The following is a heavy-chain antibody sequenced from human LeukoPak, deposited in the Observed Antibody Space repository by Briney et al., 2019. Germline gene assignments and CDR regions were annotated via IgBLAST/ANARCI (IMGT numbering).Heavy chain of an antibody. D-gene: IGHD5-18*01. J-gene: IGHJ4*02. Sequence: QPGASLRLSCAASGFTFSSYGMSWVRQAPGKGLEWVSAISGSGGSTYYADSVKGRFTISRDNSKNTLYLQMNSLRAEDTAVYYCAKDRLPTVDLVFDYWGQGTLVTVSS. CDR3: AKDRLPTVDLVFDY. V-gene: IGHV3-23*01. CDR1: GFTFSSYG. CDR2: ISGSGGST.